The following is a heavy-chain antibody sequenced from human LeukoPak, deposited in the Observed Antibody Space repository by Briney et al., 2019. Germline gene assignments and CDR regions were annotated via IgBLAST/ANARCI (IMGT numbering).Heavy chain of an antibody. D-gene: IGHD4-23*01. CDR2: IFSSGST. V-gene: IGHV4-4*09. CDR3: ARQIGWRWPYDY. J-gene: IGHJ4*02. CDR1: GGSLSPYF. Sequence: SETLSLTCNVSGGSLSPYFWSWIRQPPGKGLEWIGYIFSSGSTNYNPSLKSRVTISVDTSMNQFSLKLSSVTAADTAVYYCARQIGWRWPYDYWGQGTLVTVSS.